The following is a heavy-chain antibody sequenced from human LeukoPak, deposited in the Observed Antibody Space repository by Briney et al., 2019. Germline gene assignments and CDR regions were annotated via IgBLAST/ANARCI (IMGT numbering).Heavy chain of an antibody. CDR3: ARHPLSYGSGSFDY. Sequence: PSETLSLTCTVSGASIRSHYWSWIRQPPGKGLEWIGYMYYSGNSNYNPALKSRVTISVDTSKNQFSLKMISATPADTAVYYCARHPLSYGSGSFDYWGQGTLVTVSS. CDR1: GASIRSHY. J-gene: IGHJ4*02. D-gene: IGHD3-10*01. V-gene: IGHV4-59*11. CDR2: MYYSGNS.